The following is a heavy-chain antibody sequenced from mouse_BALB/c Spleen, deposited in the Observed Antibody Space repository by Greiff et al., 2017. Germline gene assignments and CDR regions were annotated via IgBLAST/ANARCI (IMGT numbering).Heavy chain of an antibody. CDR2: ISSGGGST. V-gene: IGHV5-12-1*01. CDR3: ARDYGLDY. J-gene: IGHJ2*01. CDR1: GFAFSSYD. D-gene: IGHD1-2*01. Sequence: EVKLEESGGGLVKPGGSLKLSCAASGFAFSSYDMSWVRQTPEKRLEWVAYISSGGGSTYYPDTVKGRFTISRDNAKNTLYLQMSSLKSEDTAMYYCARDYGLDYWGQGTTLTVSS.